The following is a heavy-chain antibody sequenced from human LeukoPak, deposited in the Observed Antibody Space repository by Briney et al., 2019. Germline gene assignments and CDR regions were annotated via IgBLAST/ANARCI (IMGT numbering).Heavy chain of an antibody. CDR1: GFTISDHY. Sequence: GGSLRLSCAVSGFTISDHYMDWVRQAPGKGLEWVGRTRNKANSYTTEYAASVKGRFTISRDDSKNSLYQQMNSLKTDDTAVYYCAKSGSYHAFDIWGQGTMVTVSS. CDR3: AKSGSYHAFDI. J-gene: IGHJ3*02. D-gene: IGHD1-26*01. CDR2: TRNKANSYTT. V-gene: IGHV3-72*01.